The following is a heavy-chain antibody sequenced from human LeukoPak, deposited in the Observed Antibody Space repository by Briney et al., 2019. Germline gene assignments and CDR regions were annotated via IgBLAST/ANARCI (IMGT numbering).Heavy chain of an antibody. CDR2: MNPNSGDT. CDR1: GYTFTSYD. Sequence: GASVKVSCKASGYTFTSYDINWVRQATGQGLEWMGWMNPNSGDTGYAQKFQGRVTMTRNTSISTAYMELSSLRSEDTAVYYCARTRLGVAAGSLPYWGQGTLVTVSS. D-gene: IGHD6-13*01. J-gene: IGHJ4*02. CDR3: ARTRLGVAAGSLPY. V-gene: IGHV1-8*01.